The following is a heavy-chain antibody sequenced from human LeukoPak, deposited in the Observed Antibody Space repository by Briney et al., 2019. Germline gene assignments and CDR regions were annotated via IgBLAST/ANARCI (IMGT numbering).Heavy chain of an antibody. Sequence: SETLSLTCAVYGGSFSGYYWSWIRQHPGKGLEWIGYIYYSGSTYYNPSLKSRVTISVDTSKNQFSPKLSSVTAADTAVYYCASRTYYYDSSGYYYVEEYFQHWGQGTLVAVSS. CDR3: ASRTYYYDSSGYYYVEEYFQH. J-gene: IGHJ1*01. V-gene: IGHV4-31*02. CDR2: IYYSGST. CDR1: GGSFSGYY. D-gene: IGHD3-22*01.